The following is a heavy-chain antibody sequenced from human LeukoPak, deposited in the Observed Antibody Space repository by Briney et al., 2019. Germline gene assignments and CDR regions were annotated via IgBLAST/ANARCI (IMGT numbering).Heavy chain of an antibody. CDR1: GDSISSYY. CDR3: ARLTRLSTSPDRYYLDY. CDR2: IYTSGGT. D-gene: IGHD6-6*01. J-gene: IGHJ4*02. Sequence: SETLSLTCTVSGDSISSYYWSWIRQPPGKGLEWIGYIYTSGGTNCIPSLKGRVTISIDTSKNQFSLKLSSVTAADSAVYYCARLTRLSTSPDRYYLDYWGQGTLVTVSS. V-gene: IGHV4-4*09.